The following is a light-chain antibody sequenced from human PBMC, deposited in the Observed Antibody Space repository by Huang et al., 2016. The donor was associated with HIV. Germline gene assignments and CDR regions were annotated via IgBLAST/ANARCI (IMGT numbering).Light chain of an antibody. CDR3: QQRSDWPPSPT. CDR2: DAS. J-gene: IGKJ4*01. CDR1: QNVNNY. Sequence: EIVLTQSPATLSLSPGERATLSCRASQNVNNYLAWYQQKPGQDPRLLIYDASNRATGIPARFSGSGSGTDFTLTISSLEPEDFAVYYCQQRSDWPPSPTFGGGTKVEIK. V-gene: IGKV3-11*01.